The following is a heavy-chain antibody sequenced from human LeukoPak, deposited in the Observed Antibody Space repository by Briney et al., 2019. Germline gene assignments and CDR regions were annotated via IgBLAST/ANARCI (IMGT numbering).Heavy chain of an antibody. CDR2: INPSGGST. D-gene: IGHD1-26*01. Sequence: ASVKVSCKASGYTFTSYYMHWVRQAPGQGLEWMGIINPSGGSTSYAQKFQGRVTMTRDTSTSTVYMELSSLRSDDTAVYYCARETYSGSYPDAFDIWGQGTMVTVSS. V-gene: IGHV1-46*01. CDR1: GYTFTSYY. J-gene: IGHJ3*02. CDR3: ARETYSGSYPDAFDI.